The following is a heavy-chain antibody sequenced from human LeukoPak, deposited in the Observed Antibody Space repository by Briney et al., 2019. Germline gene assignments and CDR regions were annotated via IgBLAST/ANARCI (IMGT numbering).Heavy chain of an antibody. D-gene: IGHD3-22*01. CDR2: INPNSGGT. CDR3: ARGEYYYDSSGYSLDY. CDR1: GYTFTGYY. J-gene: IGHJ4*02. Sequence: ASVKVSCKASGYTFTGYYMHWVRQAPGQGLEWMGRINPNSGGTNYAQKFQGRVTMTRDTSISAAHMELSRLRSDDTAVYYCARGEYYYDSSGYSLDYWGQGTLVTVSS. V-gene: IGHV1-2*06.